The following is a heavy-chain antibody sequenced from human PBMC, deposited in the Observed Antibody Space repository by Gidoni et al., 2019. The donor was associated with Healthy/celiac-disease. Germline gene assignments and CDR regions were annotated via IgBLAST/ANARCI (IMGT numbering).Heavy chain of an antibody. CDR2: ISWNSASI. D-gene: IGHD2-2*01. V-gene: IGHV3-9*01. J-gene: IGHJ4*02. Sequence: EVQLVESGGGLVQPGTSLRLSCAASRCTFDDYAMHWVRQAPGKGLDWVSGISWNSASIGYADSVKGRFTITRDNAKHSLYLPLNILIAEDTALYYCAKDLGFSSTSHGLDYWGQGTLVTVSS. CDR3: AKDLGFSSTSHGLDY. CDR1: RCTFDDYA.